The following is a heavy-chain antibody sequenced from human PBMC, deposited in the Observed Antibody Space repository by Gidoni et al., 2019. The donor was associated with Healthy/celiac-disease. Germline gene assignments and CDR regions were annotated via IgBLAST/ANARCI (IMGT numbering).Heavy chain of an antibody. CDR3: ARVGWGYCSGGSCYSPPQGLGRYYYMDV. CDR2: IYYSGST. J-gene: IGHJ6*03. Sequence: QVQLQESGPGLVKPSETLSLTCTVSGGSISSYYWSWIRQPPGKGLEWIGYIYYSGSTNYNPSLKSRVTISVDTSKNQFSLKLSSVTAADTAVYYCARVGWGYCSGGSCYSPPQGLGRYYYMDVWGKGTTVTVSS. CDR1: GGSISSYY. V-gene: IGHV4-59*01. D-gene: IGHD2-15*01.